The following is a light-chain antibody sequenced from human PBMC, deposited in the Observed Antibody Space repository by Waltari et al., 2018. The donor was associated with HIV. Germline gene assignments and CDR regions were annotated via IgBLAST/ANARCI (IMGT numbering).Light chain of an antibody. CDR3: NSYTSSSTWV. V-gene: IGLV2-14*01. J-gene: IGLJ3*02. CDR2: EVT. Sequence: QSALTQPASVSGSPGPSITISCTGTSSDVGGYNYVSWYQQHPGKAPKLMIYEVTNRPSGVSNRFSGSKSGNTASLTISGLQAEDEADYYCNSYTSSSTWVFGGGTKLTVL. CDR1: SSDVGGYNY.